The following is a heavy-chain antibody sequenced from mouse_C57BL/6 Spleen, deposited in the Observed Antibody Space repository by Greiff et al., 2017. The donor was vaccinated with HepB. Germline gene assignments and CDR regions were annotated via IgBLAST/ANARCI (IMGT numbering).Heavy chain of an antibody. CDR2: IDPSDSYT. CDR3: ARSYYYGSSTYWYFDV. Sequence: QVQLQQPGAELVRPGTSVKLSCKASGYTFTSYWMHWVKQRPGQGLEWIGVIDPSDSYTNYNQKFKGKATLTVDTSSSTAYMQLSSLTSEDSAVYYCARSYYYGSSTYWYFDVWGTRTTVTVSS. J-gene: IGHJ1*03. V-gene: IGHV1-59*01. D-gene: IGHD1-1*01. CDR1: GYTFTSYW.